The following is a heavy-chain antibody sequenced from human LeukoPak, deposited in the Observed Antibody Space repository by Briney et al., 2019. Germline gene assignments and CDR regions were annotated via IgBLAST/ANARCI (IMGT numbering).Heavy chain of an antibody. CDR1: GYTFTSYY. V-gene: IGHV1-46*01. Sequence: ASVKVSCKASGYTFTSYYMHWVRQAPGQGLEWMGIINPSGGSTSYAQKFQGRVTMTRDTSTSTVYMELSSLRSEDTAVYYCARPRGYSYGSPYAFDMWGQGTMVTVSS. D-gene: IGHD5-18*01. CDR3: ARPRGYSYGSPYAFDM. J-gene: IGHJ3*02. CDR2: INPSGGST.